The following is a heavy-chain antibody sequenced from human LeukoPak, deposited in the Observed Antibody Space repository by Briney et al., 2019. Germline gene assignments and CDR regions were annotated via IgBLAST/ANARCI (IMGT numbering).Heavy chain of an antibody. CDR1: GYTFTSYY. Sequence: AASVKVSCKASGYTFTSYYMHWVRQAPGQGREWMGIINPSGGSTSYAQKFQGRVTMTRDMSTSTVYMELSSLRSEDTAVYYCARGTAGDYGAFDIWGQGTMVTVSS. CDR3: ARGTAGDYGAFDI. J-gene: IGHJ3*02. CDR2: INPSGGST. V-gene: IGHV1-46*01. D-gene: IGHD4-17*01.